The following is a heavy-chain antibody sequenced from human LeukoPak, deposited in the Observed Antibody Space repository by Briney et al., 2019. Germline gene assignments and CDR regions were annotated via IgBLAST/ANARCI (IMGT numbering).Heavy chain of an antibody. CDR2: IKDKSNGGTT. CDR1: GFTFSNAW. J-gene: IGHJ6*04. V-gene: IGHV3-15*01. Sequence: PGGSLRLSCAASGFTFSNAWMSWVRQAPGKGLEWVGRIKDKSNGGTTDYAAPVKGRFTISRDDSKNTLYLQMNSLRTEDTALYHCRANLDVWGKGTTVTVSS. CDR3: RANLDV.